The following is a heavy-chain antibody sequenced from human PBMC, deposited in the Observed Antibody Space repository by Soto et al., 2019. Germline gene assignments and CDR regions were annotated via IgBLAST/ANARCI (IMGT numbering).Heavy chain of an antibody. CDR3: AREKTERITKYFQH. CDR2: IIPIFGTA. CDR1: GGTFSSYA. Sequence: QVQLVQSGAEVKKPGSSVKVSCKASGGTFSSYAISWVRQAPGQGLEWMGGIIPIFGTANYAQKFQGRVTITADESTSTAYMELSSLRSEDTAVYYCAREKTERITKYFQHWGQGTLVTVSS. D-gene: IGHD3-10*01. J-gene: IGHJ1*01. V-gene: IGHV1-69*01.